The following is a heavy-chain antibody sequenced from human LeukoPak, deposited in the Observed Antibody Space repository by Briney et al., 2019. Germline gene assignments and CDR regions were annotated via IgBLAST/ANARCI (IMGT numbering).Heavy chain of an antibody. Sequence: GGSLSLSCATSGFTFTTYEMNWVRQAPGKGLEWVSYITSSGDIKTYADPVKGRFTMSRDDAKNSVYLQMNCLRPEDTAVYYCARDIYGDEDFDYWGQGTLVSVSS. CDR1: GFTFTTYE. CDR2: ITSSGDIK. D-gene: IGHD3-10*01. J-gene: IGHJ4*02. V-gene: IGHV3-48*03. CDR3: ARDIYGDEDFDY.